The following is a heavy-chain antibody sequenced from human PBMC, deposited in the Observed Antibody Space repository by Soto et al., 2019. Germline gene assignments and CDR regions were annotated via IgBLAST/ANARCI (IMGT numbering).Heavy chain of an antibody. V-gene: IGHV3-13*01. CDR2: IGAAGDT. J-gene: IGHJ6*02. D-gene: IGHD6-13*01. Sequence: GGSLRLSCEASGFTLSRYDMHWVRQPTGKGLEWVSIIGAAGDTYYHGSLKGRFTISRENAKNSLYLQMNSLRAGDTAVYYCARLAPYYSSGMDVWGQGTTVTVSS. CDR1: GFTLSRYD. CDR3: ARLAPYYSSGMDV.